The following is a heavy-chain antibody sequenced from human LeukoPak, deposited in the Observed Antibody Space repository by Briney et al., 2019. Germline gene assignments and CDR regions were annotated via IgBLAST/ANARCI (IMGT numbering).Heavy chain of an antibody. D-gene: IGHD6-6*01. CDR3: AHTPLSNIVTRRLKYFDY. V-gene: IGHV2-5*02. CDR1: GFSLRTRGVG. Sequence: SGPTLVNPTQTLTLTCTFSGFSLRTRGVGVGWIRQPPGKALEWLTLIYWDDDKRYSPSLKSRLTIIKDTSKNQVVLIMTNMDPVDTATYYCAHTPLSNIVTRRLKYFDYWGQGTLVTVSS. CDR2: IYWDDDK. J-gene: IGHJ4*02.